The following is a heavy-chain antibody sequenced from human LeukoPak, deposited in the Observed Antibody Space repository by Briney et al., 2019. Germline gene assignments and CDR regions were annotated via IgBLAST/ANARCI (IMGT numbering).Heavy chain of an antibody. D-gene: IGHD2-2*01. CDR1: GYNFTSYW. V-gene: IGHV5-51*01. CDR2: IYPGDSDT. Sequence: GESLKISCKGSGYNFTSYWIGWVRQMPGKGLEWMGIIYPGDSDTRYSPSFQGQVTISADKSISTAYLQWSSLKASDTAMYYCARHYCSSTSCYGPLGAPFDYWGQGTLVTVSS. CDR3: ARHYCSSTSCYGPLGAPFDY. J-gene: IGHJ4*02.